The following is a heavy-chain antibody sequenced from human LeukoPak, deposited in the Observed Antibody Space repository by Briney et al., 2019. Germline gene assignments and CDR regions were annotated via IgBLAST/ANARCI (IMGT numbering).Heavy chain of an antibody. V-gene: IGHV4-34*01. CDR3: ARRXYCSSTSCYMRSRWFDP. Sequence: SETLSLTCAVYGGSFSGYYWSWIRQPPGKGLEWIGEINHSGSTNYNPSLKSRVTISVDTSKNQFSLKLSSVTAADTAVYYCARRXYCSSTSCYMRSRWFDPWGQGTLVTVSS. D-gene: IGHD2-2*02. CDR1: GGSFSGYY. CDR2: INHSGST. J-gene: IGHJ5*02.